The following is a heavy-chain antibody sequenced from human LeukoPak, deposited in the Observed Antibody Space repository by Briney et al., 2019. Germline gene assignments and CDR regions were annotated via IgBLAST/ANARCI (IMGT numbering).Heavy chain of an antibody. CDR2: INYSRTV. CDR1: GGSISSGAYY. J-gene: IGHJ5*02. D-gene: IGHD2-15*01. Sequence: SETLSLTCTVSGGSISSGAYYWSRIRQSPEMGLEWVGIINYSRTVFANPSLKSRLAISVDSSVNQFSLTLTCVTAADTVVYYCGRGGRFCAAGSCYPHWFVPWGEGTLVTVSS. CDR3: GRGGRFCAAGSCYPHWFVP. V-gene: IGHV4-30-4*01.